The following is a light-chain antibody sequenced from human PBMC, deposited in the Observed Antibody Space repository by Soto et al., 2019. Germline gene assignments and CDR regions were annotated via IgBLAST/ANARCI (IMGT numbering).Light chain of an antibody. V-gene: IGKV3-11*01. J-gene: IGKJ5*01. CDR3: QQRNNWPPIT. CDR2: DAS. CDR1: QSVSTY. Sequence: EIVLTQSPATLSLSPGERATLSCRASQSVSTYLAWYQQKPGQAPRLLIYDASNRATGVPARFSGSGSGTDFTLTISSLEPEDFAFYYCQQRNNWPPITFGQGTRLEIK.